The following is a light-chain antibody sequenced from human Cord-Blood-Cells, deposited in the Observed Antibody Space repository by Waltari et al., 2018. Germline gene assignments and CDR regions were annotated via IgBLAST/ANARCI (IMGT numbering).Light chain of an antibody. V-gene: IGLV2-14*01. CDR2: EVS. J-gene: IGLJ1*01. CDR3: SSYTSSSTYV. CDR1: RSDVGGYNY. Sequence: QSAPTQPASVSGSPGQSLTISCTGTRSDVGGYNYVSWYQQHPGKAPKLMIYEVSNRPSGVSNRFSGSKSGNTASLTISGLQAEDEADYYCSSYTSSSTYVFGTGTKVTVL.